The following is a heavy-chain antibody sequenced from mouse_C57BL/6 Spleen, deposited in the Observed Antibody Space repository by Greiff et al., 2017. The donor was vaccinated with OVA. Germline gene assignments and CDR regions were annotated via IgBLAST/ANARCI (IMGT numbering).Heavy chain of an antibody. D-gene: IGHD1-1*01. CDR1: GYTFTSYW. CDR3: ARREDYYGSSYDY. CDR2: IYPGSGST. Sequence: QVQLQQSGAELVKPGASVKMSCKASGYTFTSYWITWVKQRPGQGLEWIGDIYPGSGSTNYNEKFKSKATLTVDTSSSTAYMQLSSLTSEDSAVYYCARREDYYGSSYDYWGQGTTLTVSS. J-gene: IGHJ2*01. V-gene: IGHV1-55*01.